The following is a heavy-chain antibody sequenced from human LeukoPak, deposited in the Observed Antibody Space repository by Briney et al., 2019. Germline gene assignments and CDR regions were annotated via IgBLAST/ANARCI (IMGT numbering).Heavy chain of an antibody. J-gene: IGHJ4*02. V-gene: IGHV3-23*01. D-gene: IGHD6-13*01. CDR3: AKPHSSSRHPLDF. CDR1: GFTFSSYY. CDR2: IVGDGGST. Sequence: GGSLRLSCAASGFTFSSYYMSWVRQAPGKGLEWVSAIVGDGGSTYYADSVKGRFAISRDNSNNTLYLQMNNLRAEDTAVYYCAKPHSSSRHPLDFWGQGTLVTASS.